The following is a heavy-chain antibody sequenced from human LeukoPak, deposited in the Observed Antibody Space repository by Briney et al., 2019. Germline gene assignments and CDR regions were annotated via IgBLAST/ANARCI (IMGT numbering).Heavy chain of an antibody. CDR3: ARDRSYYGSGSYYPEYYYYYMDV. V-gene: IGHV1-69*13. CDR2: IIPIFGTA. CDR1: GGTFSSYA. D-gene: IGHD3-10*01. J-gene: IGHJ6*03. Sequence: GASVKVSCKASGGTFSSYAISWVRQAPGQGLEWMGGIIPIFGTANYAQKFQGRVTITADESTSTAYMELSSLRSEDTAAYYCARDRSYYGSGSYYPEYYYYYMDVWGKGTTVTVSS.